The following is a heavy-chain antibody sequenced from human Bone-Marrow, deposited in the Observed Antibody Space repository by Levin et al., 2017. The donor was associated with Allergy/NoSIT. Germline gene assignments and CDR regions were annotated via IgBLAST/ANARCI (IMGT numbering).Heavy chain of an antibody. V-gene: IGHV3-9*01. CDR1: GVTFDDYA. CDR3: AKDKIGGGSFDY. CDR2: ISWNSNSI. D-gene: IGHD3-16*01. J-gene: IGHJ4*02. Sequence: SLKISCAASGVTFDDYAMHWVRQAPGKGLEWVSGISWNSNSIGYADSVKGRFTISRDNAKNSLYLQMNSLRAEDTALYYCAKDKIGGGSFDYWGQGTLVTVSS.